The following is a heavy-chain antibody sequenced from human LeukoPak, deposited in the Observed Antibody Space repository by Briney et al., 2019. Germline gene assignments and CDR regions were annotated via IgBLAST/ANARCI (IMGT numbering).Heavy chain of an antibody. CDR2: ISGSGGTT. J-gene: IGHJ4*02. CDR3: AKDRAFGQFLWGNDY. D-gene: IGHD3-10*01. CDR1: GFTFSSYA. Sequence: GGSLRLSCAASGFTFSSYAMSWVRQAPGKGLEWVSAISGSGGTTYYADSVKGRFTISRDNSKNTLYLQMNSLRAEDTALYYCAKDRAFGQFLWGNDYWGQGTLVTVSS. V-gene: IGHV3-23*01.